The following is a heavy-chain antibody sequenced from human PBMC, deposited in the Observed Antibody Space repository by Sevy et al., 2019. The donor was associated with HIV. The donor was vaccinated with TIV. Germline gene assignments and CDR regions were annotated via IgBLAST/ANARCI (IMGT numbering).Heavy chain of an antibody. V-gene: IGHV4-59*08. Sequence: SETRSLTCTVSGGSITSLYWNWIRQPPGKGLEWIANIYYNGHINYNPSLKSRVTLSLDTSKNQFSLRLSSVTAADTAMYYCAGENARGRGYSWGQGTLVTVSS. D-gene: IGHD3-3*02. CDR2: IYYNGHI. CDR1: GGSITSLY. J-gene: IGHJ4*02. CDR3: AGENARGRGYS.